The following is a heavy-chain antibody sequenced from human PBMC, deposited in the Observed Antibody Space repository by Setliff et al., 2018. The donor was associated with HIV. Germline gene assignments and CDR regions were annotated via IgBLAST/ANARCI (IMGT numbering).Heavy chain of an antibody. CDR1: GGSFSGYY. CDR2: IYYSGST. J-gene: IGHJ6*03. CDR3: ARGDGTKYYYYYYMDV. D-gene: IGHD1-7*01. V-gene: IGHV4-59*01. Sequence: PSETLSLTCSVSGGSFSGYYWSWIRQPPGKGLEWIGYIYYSGSTNYNPSLKSRVTISVDTSKNQFSLKLSSVTAADTAVYYCARGDGTKYYYYYYMDVWGKGTTVTVSS.